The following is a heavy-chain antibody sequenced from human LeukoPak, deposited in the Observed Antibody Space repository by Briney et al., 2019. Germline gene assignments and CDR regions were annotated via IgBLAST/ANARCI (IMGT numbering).Heavy chain of an antibody. J-gene: IGHJ4*02. CDR2: INPNSGGT. V-gene: IGHV1-2*02. Sequence: ASVKVSCKASGYTFTGYYIHWVRQAPGQGLEWMEWINPNSGGTTYAQKFLGRVTMTRDTSISTAYMELNRLRSDDTAVYYCARDLSYYGSGSYYFDYWGQGTLVTVSS. CDR1: GYTFTGYY. D-gene: IGHD3-10*01. CDR3: ARDLSYYGSGSYYFDY.